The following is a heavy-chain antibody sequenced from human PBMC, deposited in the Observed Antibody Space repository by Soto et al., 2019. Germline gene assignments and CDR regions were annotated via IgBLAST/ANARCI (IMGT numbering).Heavy chain of an antibody. CDR3: ARNPDYYDSSAPRFDI. D-gene: IGHD3-22*01. CDR2: ISAYNGNT. CDR1: GYTFTSYG. J-gene: IGHJ3*02. V-gene: IGHV1-18*01. Sequence: GASVKVSCKASGYTFTSYGISWVRQAPGQGLEWMGWISAYNGNTNYAQKLQGRFTMTTDTSSSTAYLELRSLSSDDTAVYYCARNPDYYDSSAPRFDIWGQGTMVTVSS.